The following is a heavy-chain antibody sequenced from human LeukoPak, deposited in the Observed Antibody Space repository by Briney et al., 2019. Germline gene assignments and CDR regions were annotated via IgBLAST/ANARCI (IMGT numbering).Heavy chain of an antibody. CDR3: ARDPVRGSGYYFDY. V-gene: IGHV3-21*01. CDR1: GFTFSSYS. CDR2: ISSSSSYI. J-gene: IGHJ4*02. Sequence: GGSLRLSCAASGFTFSSYSMNWVRQAPGKGLEWVSSISSSSSYIYYADSVKGRFTISRDNAKNSLYLQMNSLRAEDTAVYYCARDPVRGSGYYFDYWGQGTLVTVSS. D-gene: IGHD3-22*01.